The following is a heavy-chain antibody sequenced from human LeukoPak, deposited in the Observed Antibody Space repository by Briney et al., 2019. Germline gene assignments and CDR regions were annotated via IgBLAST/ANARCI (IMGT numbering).Heavy chain of an antibody. CDR1: GGSISSYY. V-gene: IGHV4-59*01. J-gene: IGHJ6*02. D-gene: IGHD3-16*01. CDR3: AGDRVGALYRNYYYGMDV. Sequence: ASETLSLTCTVSGGSISSYYWSWIRQPPGKGLEWIGYIYYSGSTNYNPSLKSRVTISVDTSKNQFSLKLSSVTAADTAVYYCAGDRVGALYRNYYYGMDVWGQGTTVTVSS. CDR2: IYYSGST.